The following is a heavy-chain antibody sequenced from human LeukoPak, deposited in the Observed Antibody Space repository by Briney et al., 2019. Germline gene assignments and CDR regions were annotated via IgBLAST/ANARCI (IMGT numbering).Heavy chain of an antibody. CDR3: ARGRGNWNYGRNWFDP. CDR2: INHSGST. D-gene: IGHD1-7*01. Sequence: PSETLSLTCAVYGGSFSGYYWSWIRQPPGKGLEWIAEINHSGSTNYNPSLKSRVTISVDTSKNQFSLKLSSVTAADTAVYYCARGRGNWNYGRNWFDPWGQGTLVTVSS. CDR1: GGSFSGYY. J-gene: IGHJ5*02. V-gene: IGHV4-34*01.